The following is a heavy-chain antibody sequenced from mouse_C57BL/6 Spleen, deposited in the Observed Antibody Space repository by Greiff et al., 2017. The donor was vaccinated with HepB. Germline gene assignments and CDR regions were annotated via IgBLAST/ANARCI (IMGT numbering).Heavy chain of an antibody. CDR1: GFTFNTYA. CDR3: VRDSPYGYDTPFAY. J-gene: IGHJ3*01. V-gene: IGHV10-3*01. CDR2: IRSKSSNYAT. D-gene: IGHD2-2*01. Sequence: EVKLVESGGGLVQPKGSLKLSCAASGFTFNTYAMHWVRQAPGKGLEWVARIRSKSSNYATYYADSVKDRFTISRDDSQSMLYLQMNNLKTEDTAMYYCVRDSPYGYDTPFAYWGQGTLVTVSA.